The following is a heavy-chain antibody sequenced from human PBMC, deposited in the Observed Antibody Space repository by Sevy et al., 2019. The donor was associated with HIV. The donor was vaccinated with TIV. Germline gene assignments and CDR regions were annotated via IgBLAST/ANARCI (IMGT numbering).Heavy chain of an antibody. CDR1: GFNFNTHA. Sequence: GGSLRLSCAASGFNFNTHAMNWVRQAPGKGLEWVSVISAMGTTTYYGDSVKGRFTISRDNSKNTLYLQMNSLRADDTAVYYCARLSVYYYDSSGYYTTGHAFDIWGQGTMVTVSS. CDR3: ARLSVYYYDSSGYYTTGHAFDI. CDR2: ISAMGTTT. V-gene: IGHV3-23*01. D-gene: IGHD3-22*01. J-gene: IGHJ3*02.